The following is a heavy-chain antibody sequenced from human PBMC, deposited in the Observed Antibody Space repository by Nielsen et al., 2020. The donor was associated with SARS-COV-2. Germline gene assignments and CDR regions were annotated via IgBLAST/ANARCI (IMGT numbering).Heavy chain of an antibody. D-gene: IGHD3-22*01. CDR1: GGSISSGGYY. J-gene: IGHJ4*02. V-gene: IGHV4-31*03. Sequence: SETLSLTCTVSGGSISSGGYYWSWIRQHPGKGLEWIGYIYYSGSTYYNPSLKSRVTISVDTSKNQFSLKLSSVTAADTAVYYCARDPNDSSGYYTDYWGQGTLVTVSS. CDR2: IYYSGST. CDR3: ARDPNDSSGYYTDY.